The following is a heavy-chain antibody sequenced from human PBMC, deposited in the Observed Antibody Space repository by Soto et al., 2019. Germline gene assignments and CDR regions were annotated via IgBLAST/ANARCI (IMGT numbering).Heavy chain of an antibody. D-gene: IGHD6-19*01. Sequence: QVTLKESGPVLVKPTETLTLRCTVSGLSLTDSEMGVSWIRQPPGQPLEWLAHIDSSGEKSYRTFLKSRLAISKDTSKSQIVLTMTNTDPADTATYYCARRHLAVAVSPWFDPWGQGIPVTVSS. CDR2: IDSSGEK. CDR3: ARRHLAVAVSPWFDP. V-gene: IGHV2-26*01. CDR1: GLSLTDSEMG. J-gene: IGHJ5*02.